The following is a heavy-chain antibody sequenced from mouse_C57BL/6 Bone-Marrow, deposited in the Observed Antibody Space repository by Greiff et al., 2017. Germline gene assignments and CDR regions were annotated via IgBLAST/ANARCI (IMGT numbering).Heavy chain of an antibody. V-gene: IGHV5-12*01. CDR1: GFTFSDYY. Sequence: EVMLVESGGGLVQPGGSLKLSCAASGFTFSDYYMYWVRQTPEKRLEWVAYISNGGGSTYYPDTVKGRFTISRDNAKNTLYLQMSRLKSEDTAMYYCARHLGVNYAMDYWGQGTSVTVSS. J-gene: IGHJ4*01. D-gene: IGHD3-1*01. CDR3: ARHLGVNYAMDY. CDR2: ISNGGGST.